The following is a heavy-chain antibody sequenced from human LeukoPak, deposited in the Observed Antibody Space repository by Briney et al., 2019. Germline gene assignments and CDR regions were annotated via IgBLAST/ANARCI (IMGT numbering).Heavy chain of an antibody. CDR2: ISGSGDST. Sequence: GGSLRLSCVASGFTLRSYGMNWVRQTPGKGLEWVSSISGSGDSTFYADSVKGRFSISRDNSKNILYLQVNGLRTEDTAVYYCAKDRLLNCRGDCYIFDYWGQGTVVTVSS. CDR1: GFTLRSYG. D-gene: IGHD2-21*02. J-gene: IGHJ4*02. V-gene: IGHV3-23*01. CDR3: AKDRLLNCRGDCYIFDY.